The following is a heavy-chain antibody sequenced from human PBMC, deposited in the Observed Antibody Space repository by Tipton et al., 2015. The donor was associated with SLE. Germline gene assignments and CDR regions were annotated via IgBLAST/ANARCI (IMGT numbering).Heavy chain of an antibody. J-gene: IGHJ4*02. V-gene: IGHV4-59*01. CDR2: IYYSGDT. Sequence: LRLSRTVSGGSMFSEYWSWIRQPPGKGLEWIGYIYYSGDTKYNPSLKSRVAISVDMSKNQFSLKVTSVTAADTAVYYCANFGSGGFDYWGQGILVTVSS. D-gene: IGHD6-19*01. CDR1: GGSMFSEY. CDR3: ANFGSGGFDY.